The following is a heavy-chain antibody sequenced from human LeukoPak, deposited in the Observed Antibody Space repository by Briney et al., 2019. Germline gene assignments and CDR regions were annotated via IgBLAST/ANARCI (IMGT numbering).Heavy chain of an antibody. J-gene: IGHJ4*02. Sequence: ASVKVSCKASGYTFTSYGISWVRQAPGRGLEWMGWISAYNGNTNYAQKLQGRVTMTTETSTSTAYMELRSLRSDDTAMYYCARARSPDSDFWSPYGTPYDYWGQGTLVTVSS. CDR2: ISAYNGNT. D-gene: IGHD3-3*01. V-gene: IGHV1-18*01. CDR3: ARARSPDSDFWSPYGTPYDY. CDR1: GYTFTSYG.